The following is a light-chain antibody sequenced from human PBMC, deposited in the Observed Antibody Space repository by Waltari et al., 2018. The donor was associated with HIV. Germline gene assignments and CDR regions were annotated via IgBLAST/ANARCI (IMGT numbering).Light chain of an antibody. V-gene: IGKV3-20*01. J-gene: IGKJ1*01. Sequence: ELVLTQSPGTLSLSPGERATLSCRASPSVRSSYLAWYQQKSGQAPRLLIYGASSRATGIPDRFSGSGSGTEFTLTIARLEPEDFAVYYCQQSETFGQGTRVEIK. CDR2: GAS. CDR1: PSVRSSY. CDR3: QQSET.